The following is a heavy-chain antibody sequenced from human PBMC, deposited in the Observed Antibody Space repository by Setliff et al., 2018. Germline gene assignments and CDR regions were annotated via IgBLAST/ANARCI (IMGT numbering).Heavy chain of an antibody. D-gene: IGHD3-10*01. V-gene: IGHV4-39*07. CDR3: AREPGFRSGTWSFDI. CDR2: ISYSGGV. CDR1: GVTVGVNNYYY. J-gene: IGHJ5*02. Sequence: SETLSLTCSFSGVTVGVNNYYYWAWIRKPPGEGLEWIGTISYSGGVFYNPSLKSRVAIAADTSRIQFSLKLRSVTAADTAVYYCAREPGFRSGTWSFDIWGQGTQVTVSS.